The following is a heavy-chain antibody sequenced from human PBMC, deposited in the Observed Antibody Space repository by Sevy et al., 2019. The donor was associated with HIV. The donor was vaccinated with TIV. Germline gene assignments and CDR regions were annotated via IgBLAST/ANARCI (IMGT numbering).Heavy chain of an antibody. J-gene: IGHJ4*02. CDR3: ARSLGKSIAALLDY. V-gene: IGHV3-7*01. CDR2: IKQDGSEK. CDR1: GFTFSSYW. D-gene: IGHD6-6*01. Sequence: GGSLRLSCAASGFTFSSYWMSWVRQAPGKGLEWVANIKQDGSEKYYVDSVKGRFTIYRDNAKNSLYLQMNSLRAEDTAVYYCARSLGKSIAALLDYWGQGTLVTVSS.